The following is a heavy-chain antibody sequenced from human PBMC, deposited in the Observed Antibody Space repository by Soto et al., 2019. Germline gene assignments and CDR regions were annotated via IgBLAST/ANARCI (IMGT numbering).Heavy chain of an antibody. J-gene: IGHJ6*02. CDR3: ARNMDYYSGPGSGNGHGF. V-gene: IGHV1-2*02. CDR2: INPKFGDT. CDR1: GYTFTSYY. D-gene: IGHD3-10*01. Sequence: QVQLVQSGAEVKEPGDSVRVSCEASGYTFTSYYIHWVRQAPGQGLEWMGWINPKFGDTTYAQDFQCRVSMTRDMSISTVYMELSRLTYDDTAIYYCARNMDYYSGPGSGNGHGFWGQGSTVTVFS.